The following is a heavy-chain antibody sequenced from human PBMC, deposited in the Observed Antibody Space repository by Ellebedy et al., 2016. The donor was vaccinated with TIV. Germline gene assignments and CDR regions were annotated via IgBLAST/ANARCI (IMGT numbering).Heavy chain of an antibody. Sequence: GGSLRLXXAASGSTFYQYDMHWVRQVTGKGLEWVSVIGTAGDTYYSGSVKGRFTISRENAKNSLYLQMNSLTAGDTAVYYCARGPRAGAPFYYYGMDVWGQGTTVTVSS. CDR2: IGTAGDT. CDR1: GSTFYQYD. CDR3: ARGPRAGAPFYYYGMDV. D-gene: IGHD6-19*01. J-gene: IGHJ6*02. V-gene: IGHV3-13*01.